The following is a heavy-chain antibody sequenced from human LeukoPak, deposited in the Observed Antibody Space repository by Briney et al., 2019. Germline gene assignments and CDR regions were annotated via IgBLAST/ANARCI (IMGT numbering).Heavy chain of an antibody. Sequence: GGSLTLYCAASGFNFCSNWMSWLRQAPGKGLEGVANIKQDGSEKYYVDSVKGRFTISRDNAKNSLYLQMNSLRAEDTAVYYCAREGPSVTPYYWGQGTLVTVSS. CDR3: AREGPSVTPYY. J-gene: IGHJ4*02. CDR1: GFNFCSNW. V-gene: IGHV3-7*01. D-gene: IGHD4-17*01. CDR2: IKQDGSEK.